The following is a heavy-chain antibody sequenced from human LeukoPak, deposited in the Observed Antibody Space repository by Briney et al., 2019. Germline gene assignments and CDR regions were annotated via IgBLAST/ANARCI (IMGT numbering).Heavy chain of an antibody. V-gene: IGHV4-34*01. J-gene: IGHJ5*02. D-gene: IGHD6-13*01. CDR3: APLLKGIAAAGGVWFDP. CDR1: GGSVSSGGYY. Sequence: SETLSLTCAVSGGSVSSGGYYWSWIRQPPGKGLEWIGKINHSGSTNYNPSLKSRVTISVDTSKNQFSLKLSSVTAAVTAVYFCAPLLKGIAAAGGVWFDPWGQGTLVTVSS. CDR2: INHSGST.